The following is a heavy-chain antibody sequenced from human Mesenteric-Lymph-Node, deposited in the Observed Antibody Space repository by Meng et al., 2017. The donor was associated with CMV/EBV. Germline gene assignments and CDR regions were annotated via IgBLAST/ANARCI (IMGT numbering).Heavy chain of an antibody. V-gene: IGHV3-23*03. CDR2: IDSDGRST. Sequence: GESLKISCAASGFTFSSYAFTWVRQAPGKGLEWVSLIDSDGRSTSYADSVKGRFTISRDNYKNTVYLQMNSLRGDDTAIYYCAKDIRRCHSACYFYGLDVWGQGTTVTVS. CDR1: GFTFSSYA. D-gene: IGHD2-21*01. J-gene: IGHJ6*02. CDR3: AKDIRRCHSACYFYGLDV.